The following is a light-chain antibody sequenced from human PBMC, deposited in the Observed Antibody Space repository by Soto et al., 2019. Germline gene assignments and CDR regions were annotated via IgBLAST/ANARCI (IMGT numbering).Light chain of an antibody. Sequence: QSALTQPASVSGSPGQSITISCTGTSSDVGGYNYVSWYQQHPGKAPKLIIYEVSDRPSGVSNRFSGSKSGNTASLPISGLQAEDDADYYGRSYTRSSTVIFGGGTKLTVL. J-gene: IGLJ2*01. V-gene: IGLV2-14*01. CDR2: EVS. CDR3: RSYTRSSTVI. CDR1: SSDVGGYNY.